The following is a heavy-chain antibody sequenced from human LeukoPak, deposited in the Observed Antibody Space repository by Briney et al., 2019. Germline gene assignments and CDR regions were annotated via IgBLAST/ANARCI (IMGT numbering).Heavy chain of an antibody. D-gene: IGHD2-8*01. CDR2: ISCSGGST. V-gene: IGHV3-23*01. Sequence: PGGSLRLSCASSGFTFSSYAMSWVRQAPGKGLEWVSAISCSGGSTYYADSVKGRFTISRDNSKNTLYLQMNSLRAEDTAVYYCAKPLPKYCTNGVCYFDYWGQGTLVTVSS. J-gene: IGHJ4*02. CDR1: GFTFSSYA. CDR3: AKPLPKYCTNGVCYFDY.